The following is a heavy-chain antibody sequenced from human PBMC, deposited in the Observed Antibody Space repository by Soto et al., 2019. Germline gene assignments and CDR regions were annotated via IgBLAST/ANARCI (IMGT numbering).Heavy chain of an antibody. CDR3: ARCEGGGSLDWFDP. CDR1: GGTFSSYA. D-gene: IGHD2-15*01. CDR2: IIPIFGTA. V-gene: IGHV1-69*13. Sequence: GASVKVSCKASGGTFSSYAISWVRQAPGQGLEWMGGIIPIFGTANYAQKFQGRVTITADESTSTAYMELSSLRSEDTAVYYCARCEGGGSLDWFDPWGQGTLVTVSS. J-gene: IGHJ5*02.